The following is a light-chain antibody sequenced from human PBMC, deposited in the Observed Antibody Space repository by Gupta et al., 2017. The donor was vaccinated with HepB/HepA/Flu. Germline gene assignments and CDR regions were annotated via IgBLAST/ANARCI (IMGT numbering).Light chain of an antibody. CDR2: DDT. V-gene: IGLV2-14*03. CDR3: SSFTGTNTLVV. Sequence: QSALTQHASVSGSPGPTITISCTGTSSDVGTYNSVSWYQQYPGKAPKLVISDDTNRPSWLSNRFSGSKSGNTASLTISGLQAEDEAEYYCSSFTGTNTLVVFGVGTKLTVL. CDR1: SSDVGTYNS. J-gene: IGLJ2*01.